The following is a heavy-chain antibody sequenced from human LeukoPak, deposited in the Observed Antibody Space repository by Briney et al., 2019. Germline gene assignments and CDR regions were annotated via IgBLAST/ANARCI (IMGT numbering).Heavy chain of an antibody. D-gene: IGHD2-15*01. CDR1: GFTFSSYA. CDR3: ARDSPAYCSGGSCFSGGIDV. V-gene: IGHV3-30-3*01. Sequence: PGGSLRLSCAASGFTFSSYAMHWVRQAPGKGLEWVAVISYDGSNKYYADSVKGRFTISRDNSKNTLYLQMNSLRAEDTAVYYCARDSPAYCSGGSCFSGGIDVWGQGTTVTVSS. CDR2: ISYDGSNK. J-gene: IGHJ6*02.